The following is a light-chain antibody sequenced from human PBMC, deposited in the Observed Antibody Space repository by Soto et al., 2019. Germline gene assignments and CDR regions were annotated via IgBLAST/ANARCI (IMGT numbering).Light chain of an antibody. CDR3: CSYTSSNTRV. V-gene: IGLV2-14*01. Sequence: QSVLTQPASVSGSPGQSITISCTGTSSDVGGYDYVSWYQQNPDKAPKLMIYAVSNRPSGVSTRFSGSKSGNTASLTISGLQAEDEADYYCCSYTSSNTRVFGGGTKLTVL. CDR1: SSDVGGYDY. CDR2: AVS. J-gene: IGLJ3*02.